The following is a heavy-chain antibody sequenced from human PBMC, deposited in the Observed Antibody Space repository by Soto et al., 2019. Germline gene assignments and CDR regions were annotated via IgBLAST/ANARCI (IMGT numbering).Heavy chain of an antibody. CDR1: GFSLSTSGVG. Sequence: QITLKESGPTLVKPTQTLTLTCTFSGFSLSTSGVGVGWIRQPPGKALEWLALIYWNDDKRYSPSLKSRLTISKDTSKNQVVLTLTNMDPVDTATYYCAHAPGITICGVVIPNEGWFDPWGQGPLVTVSS. CDR2: IYWNDDK. D-gene: IGHD3-3*01. V-gene: IGHV2-5*01. CDR3: AHAPGITICGVVIPNEGWFDP. J-gene: IGHJ5*02.